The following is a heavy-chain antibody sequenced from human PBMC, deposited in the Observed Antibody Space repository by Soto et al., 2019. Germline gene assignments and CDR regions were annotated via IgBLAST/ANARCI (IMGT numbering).Heavy chain of an antibody. V-gene: IGHV1-2*02. CDR3: ARRGRGDMFLFVGVIGDAFHF. CDR1: GYTFTGYY. D-gene: IGHD3-16*02. Sequence: DSVKVSCKASGYTFTGYYMHWVRQAPGQGPEWMGWINPNSAATKYAQRFQGRVAMTMDTSITTVYMELRRLRSDDTAVYYCARRGRGDMFLFVGVIGDAFHFWGQGTVVTVSS. CDR2: INPNSAAT. J-gene: IGHJ3*01.